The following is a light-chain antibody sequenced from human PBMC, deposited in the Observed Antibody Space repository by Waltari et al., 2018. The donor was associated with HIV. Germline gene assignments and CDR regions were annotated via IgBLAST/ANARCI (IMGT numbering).Light chain of an antibody. Sequence: SYVLTQSSSVSVAPGQTARIICGGNNIGSKRVHWYQQRPGQAPVLVVYDDSDRPSGIPERFSGSNSGNTATLTISRVEAGDEADYYCQVWDSSSDHYVFGTGTKVTVL. CDR1: NIGSKR. V-gene: IGLV3-21*02. J-gene: IGLJ1*01. CDR2: DDS. CDR3: QVWDSSSDHYV.